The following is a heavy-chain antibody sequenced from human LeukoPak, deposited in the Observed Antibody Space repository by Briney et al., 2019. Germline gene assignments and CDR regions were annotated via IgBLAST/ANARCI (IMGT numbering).Heavy chain of an antibody. J-gene: IGHJ4*02. D-gene: IGHD3-10*01. V-gene: IGHV3-30-3*01. CDR1: GFTFRNYV. CDR3: AREGYYGSGSPPSLYFDY. Sequence: GGSLRLSCAASGFTFRNYVIHWVRQAPDKGLEWVAVTSSDLNVKLYADSVKGRFTISRDNSRSTLYLQMNSLRPEDTAIYYCAREGYYGSGSPPSLYFDYWGQGTLVTVSS. CDR2: TSSDLNVK.